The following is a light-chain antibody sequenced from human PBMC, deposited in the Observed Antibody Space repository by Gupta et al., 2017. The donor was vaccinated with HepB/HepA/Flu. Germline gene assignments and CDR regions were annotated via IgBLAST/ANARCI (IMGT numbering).Light chain of an antibody. CDR3: HQYNNWPPWT. CDR2: GAS. J-gene: IGKJ1*01. CDR1: QSVGTN. Sequence: TVMTQSPATLSLSPGERATLSCRASQSVGTNLAWYQQKPGQAPRLLIHGASTRPTGIPARFSGSGSGTDFTLTISSLQSEDFAVYYCHQYNNWPPWTFGQGTKVESK. V-gene: IGKV3D-15*01.